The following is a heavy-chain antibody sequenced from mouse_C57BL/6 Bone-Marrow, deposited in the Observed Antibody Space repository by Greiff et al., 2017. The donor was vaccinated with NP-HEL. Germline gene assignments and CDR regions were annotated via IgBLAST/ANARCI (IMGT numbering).Heavy chain of an antibody. CDR3: ARLYYDYPYWYFDV. Sequence: VQLKESGADLARPGASVKLSCKASGHTFTSYGISWVKQRTGQGLEWIGEIYPRSGNTYYNEKFKGKATLTADKSSSTAYMELRSLTSEDSAVYFCARLYYDYPYWYFDVWGTGTTVTVSS. CDR1: GHTFTSYG. D-gene: IGHD2-4*01. J-gene: IGHJ1*03. V-gene: IGHV1-81*01. CDR2: IYPRSGNT.